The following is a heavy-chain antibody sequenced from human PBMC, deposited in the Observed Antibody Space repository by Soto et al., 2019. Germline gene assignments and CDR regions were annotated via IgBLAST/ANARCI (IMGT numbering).Heavy chain of an antibody. CDR2: INHSGST. D-gene: IGHD5-18*01. V-gene: IGHV4-34*01. CDR3: AGATWIQLWLNAFDI. J-gene: IGHJ3*02. CDR1: GGSFSGYY. Sequence: SETLSLTCAVYGGSFSGYYWSWIRQPPGKGLEWIGEINHSGSTNYNPSLKSRVTISVDTSKNQLSLKLSSVTAADTAVYYCAGATWIQLWLNAFDIWGQGTMVTVSS.